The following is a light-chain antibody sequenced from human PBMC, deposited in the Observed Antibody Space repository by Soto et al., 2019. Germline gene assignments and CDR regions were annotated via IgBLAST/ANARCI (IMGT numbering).Light chain of an antibody. V-gene: IGKV3-20*01. CDR2: GAS. Sequence: EIVLTQSPGTLSLSPGERATLSCRASQSVSSSYLAWYQQKPGQAPRLLIYGASSRATGIPDRFSGSGSGTDFTLTISGLEPEDFAVYYCQQYGSSPWTFGQGTKVDI. J-gene: IGKJ1*01. CDR1: QSVSSSY. CDR3: QQYGSSPWT.